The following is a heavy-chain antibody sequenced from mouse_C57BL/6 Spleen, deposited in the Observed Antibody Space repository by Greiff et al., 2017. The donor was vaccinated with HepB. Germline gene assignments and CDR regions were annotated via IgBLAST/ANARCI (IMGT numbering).Heavy chain of an antibody. J-gene: IGHJ2*01. CDR3: ASGGYYDYFDY. CDR1: GFTFSSYG. Sequence: EVKLVESGGDLVKPGGSLKLSCAASGFTFSSYGMSWVRQTPDKRLEWVATISSGGSYTYYPDSVKGRFTISRDNAKNTLYLQMSSLKSEDTAVYYCASGGYYDYFDYWGQGTTLTVSS. V-gene: IGHV5-6*02. CDR2: ISSGGSYT. D-gene: IGHD2-3*01.